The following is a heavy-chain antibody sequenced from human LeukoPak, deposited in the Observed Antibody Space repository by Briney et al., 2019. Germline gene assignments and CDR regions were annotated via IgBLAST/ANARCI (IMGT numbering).Heavy chain of an antibody. J-gene: IGHJ5*02. D-gene: IGHD4-23*01. Sequence: GGSLRLSCAASRFTFSDYYMSWIRQAPGKGLEWVSYISSSGSTLYYADSVNGRFTISRDNAKNSLYLQMNSLRAEDTAVYYCARVEGRSYGGNSAWFDPWGQGTLVTVSS. CDR1: RFTFSDYY. CDR3: ARVEGRSYGGNSAWFDP. V-gene: IGHV3-11*04. CDR2: ISSSGSTL.